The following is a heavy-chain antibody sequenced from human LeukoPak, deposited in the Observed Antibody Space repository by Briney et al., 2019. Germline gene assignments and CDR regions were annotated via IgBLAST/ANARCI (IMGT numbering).Heavy chain of an antibody. CDR2: IYCSGST. D-gene: IGHD1-26*01. Sequence: SETLSLTCPVSGGSISSYYWSWIRQPPGKGLEWIGYIYCSGSTNYNPSLKSRVTISVDRSKNQFSLKLSSVTAADTAVYYCAGGRSGSYGYWGQGTLVTVSS. CDR3: AGGRSGSYGY. V-gene: IGHV4-59*12. CDR1: GGSISSYY. J-gene: IGHJ4*02.